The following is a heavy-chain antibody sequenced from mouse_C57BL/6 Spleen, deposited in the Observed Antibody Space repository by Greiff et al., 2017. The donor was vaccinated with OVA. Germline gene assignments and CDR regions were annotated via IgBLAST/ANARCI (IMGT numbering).Heavy chain of an antibody. CDR3: ARSDDYDDGAWFAY. J-gene: IGHJ3*01. CDR1: GYSFTDYN. Sequence: EVKLMESGPELVKPGASVKISCKASGYSFTDYNMNWVKQSNGKSLEWIGVINPNYGTTSYNQKFKGKATLTVDQSSSTAYMQLNSLTSEDSAVYYCARSDDYDDGAWFAYWGQGTLVTVSA. V-gene: IGHV1-39*01. D-gene: IGHD2-4*01. CDR2: INPNYGTT.